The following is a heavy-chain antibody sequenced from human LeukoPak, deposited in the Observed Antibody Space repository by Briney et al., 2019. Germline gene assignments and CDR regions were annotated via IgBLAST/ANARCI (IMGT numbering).Heavy chain of an antibody. V-gene: IGHV3-21*01. J-gene: IGHJ3*02. CDR3: AKVTAPSYYYDSSGYSSGDAFDI. D-gene: IGHD3-22*01. Sequence: GGSLRLSCTGSGFTFSSYSMNWVRQAPGNGLEWVSSISSSSRYRYYEESAKGQFSISRDNARNSLYLQMNSLRAEDTAVCYCAKVTAPSYYYDSSGYSSGDAFDIWGQGTMVTVSS. CDR1: GFTFSSYS. CDR2: ISSSSRYR.